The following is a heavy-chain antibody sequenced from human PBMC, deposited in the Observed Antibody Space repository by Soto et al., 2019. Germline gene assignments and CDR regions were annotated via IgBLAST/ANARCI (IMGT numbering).Heavy chain of an antibody. CDR2: IWHDGSNR. CDR3: ARGRAGGGCPEY. J-gene: IGHJ4*01. Sequence: QVQLVESGGGVVQPGRSLRLSCAASGFIFSTYDMHWVRQAPGKGLEWVAVIWHDGSNRYSADSVKGRFTISRDNSKNTLYLQMDSRRVDDTAIYDCARGRAGGGCPEYWVQGTLATVSS. D-gene: IGHD2-15*01. CDR1: GFIFSTYD. V-gene: IGHV3-33*01.